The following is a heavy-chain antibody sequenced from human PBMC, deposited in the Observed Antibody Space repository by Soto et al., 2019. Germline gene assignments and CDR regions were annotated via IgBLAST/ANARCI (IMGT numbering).Heavy chain of an antibody. D-gene: IGHD2-2*01. V-gene: IGHV3-21*01. CDR2: ISSSSSYI. Sequence: EVQLVESGGGLVKPGGSLRLSCGASGFTFSSYNMNWVRHASGKGLEWVSAISSSSSYIYYADSVKGRFTVSRDNAKNSLYMQMNSLRAEDTAVYYCARGPAPAGMGIDYWGQGTLVTVSS. CDR3: ARGPAPAGMGIDY. CDR1: GFTFSSYN. J-gene: IGHJ4*02.